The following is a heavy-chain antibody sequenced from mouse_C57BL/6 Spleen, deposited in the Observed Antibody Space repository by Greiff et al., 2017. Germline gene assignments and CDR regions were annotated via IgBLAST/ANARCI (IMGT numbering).Heavy chain of an antibody. CDR3: ASNYGSSVRYFDV. CDR1: GYTFNSYW. Sequence: QVQLQQPGAELVMPGASVKLSCKASGYTFNSYWMHWVKQRPGQGLEWIGEIDPSDSYTNYNHKFKGKTTLTVDKSSSTAYMQLSSLTSEDSAVDYCASNYGSSVRYFDVWGTGTTVTVSS. D-gene: IGHD1-1*01. CDR2: IDPSDSYT. V-gene: IGHV1-69*01. J-gene: IGHJ1*03.